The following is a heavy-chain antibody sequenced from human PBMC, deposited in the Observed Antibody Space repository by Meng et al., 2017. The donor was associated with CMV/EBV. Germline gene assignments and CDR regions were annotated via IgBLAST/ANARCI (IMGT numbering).Heavy chain of an antibody. CDR3: AREFIVGSGFDY. CDR2: IYYSGST. V-gene: IGHV4-59*01. CDR1: GGSISSYY. D-gene: IGHD1-26*01. Sequence: SETLSLTCTVSGGSISSYYWSWIRQPPGKGLEWIGYIYYSGSTNYNPSLKSRVTISVDTSKNQFSLKLSSVTAADTAVYYCAREFIVGSGFDYWGQGTLVTAS. J-gene: IGHJ4*02.